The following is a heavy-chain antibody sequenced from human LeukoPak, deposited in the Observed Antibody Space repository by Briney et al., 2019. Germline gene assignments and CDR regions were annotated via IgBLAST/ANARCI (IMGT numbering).Heavy chain of an antibody. J-gene: IGHJ4*02. CDR2: IYYSGST. CDR3: ARVNYYGSGSYQYYFDY. CDR1: GGSISSGGYY. V-gene: IGHV4-31*03. Sequence: SETLSLTCTVSGGSISSGGYYWSWIRQHPGKGLEWIGYIYYSGSTYYNPSLNSRVTISVDTSKNQFSLKLSSVTAADTAVYYCARVNYYGSGSYQYYFDYWGQGTLVTVSS. D-gene: IGHD3-10*01.